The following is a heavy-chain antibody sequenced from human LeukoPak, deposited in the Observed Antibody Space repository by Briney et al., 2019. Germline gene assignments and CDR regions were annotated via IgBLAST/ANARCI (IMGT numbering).Heavy chain of an antibody. CDR3: ARASGVGEQQLVLGY. J-gene: IGHJ4*02. D-gene: IGHD6-13*01. Sequence: SQTLSLTSTVSGGSISSGGYYWSWIRQHPGKGLEWIGYIYYSGSTYYNPSLKSRVTISVDTSKNQFSLKLSSVTAADTAVYYCARASGVGEQQLVLGYWGQGTLVTVSS. CDR2: IYYSGST. V-gene: IGHV4-31*03. CDR1: GGSISSGGYY.